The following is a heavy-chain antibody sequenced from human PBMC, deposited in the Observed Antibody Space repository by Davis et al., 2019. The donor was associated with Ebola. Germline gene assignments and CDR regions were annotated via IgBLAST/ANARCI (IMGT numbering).Heavy chain of an antibody. CDR2: INHSGST. D-gene: IGHD3-10*01. Sequence: PGGSLRLSCAVYGGSFSGYYWSWIRQPPGKGLEWIGEINHSGSTNYNPSLKSRVTISVDTSKNQFSLKLSSVTAADTAVYYCARGRYYYGSGSYYTDYWGQGTLVTVSS. CDR3: ARGRYYYGSGSYYTDY. J-gene: IGHJ4*02. CDR1: GGSFSGYY. V-gene: IGHV4-34*01.